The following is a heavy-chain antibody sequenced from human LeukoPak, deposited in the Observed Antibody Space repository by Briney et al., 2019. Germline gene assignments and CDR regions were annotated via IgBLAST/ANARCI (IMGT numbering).Heavy chain of an antibody. V-gene: IGHV3-7*05. CDR2: IKQDGSEK. Sequence: GGSLRLSCAASGFTFSRYCMSWVRQAPGKGLEWVANIKQDGSEKYFVDSVKGRFTISRDNAKNSLYLQVNSLRAEDTAVYYCARDYNWGWDYWGPGTPVTVSS. J-gene: IGHJ4*02. D-gene: IGHD7-27*01. CDR3: ARDYNWGWDY. CDR1: GFTFSRYC.